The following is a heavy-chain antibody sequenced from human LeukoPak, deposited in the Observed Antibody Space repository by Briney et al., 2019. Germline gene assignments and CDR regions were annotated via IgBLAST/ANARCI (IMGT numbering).Heavy chain of an antibody. CDR1: GFTASSNY. D-gene: IGHD6-19*01. V-gene: IGHV3-53*01. Sequence: GGSLRLSCAASGFTASSNYMSWVRQAPGKGLEWVSVIYSGGSIYYADSVKGRFTISRDNSKNTLYLQMNSLRAEDTAVYYRARERPQLGYSSGWYGDAFDIWGQGTMVTVSS. J-gene: IGHJ3*02. CDR3: ARERPQLGYSSGWYGDAFDI. CDR2: IYSGGSI.